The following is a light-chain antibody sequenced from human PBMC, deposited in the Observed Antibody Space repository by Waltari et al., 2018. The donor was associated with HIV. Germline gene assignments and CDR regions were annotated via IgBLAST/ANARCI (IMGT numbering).Light chain of an antibody. CDR3: AAWDDSLNGVV. V-gene: IGLV1-44*01. Sequence: QSVLTQPPSASGTPGQRVTIPCSGSNSNTGSNTVNWYQQPPGTAPKLLIYNNKQRPSGVPDRISGSKSGTSASLAISGLQSEDEADYYCAAWDDSLNGVVFGGGTKLTVL. CDR1: NSNTGSNT. J-gene: IGLJ2*01. CDR2: NNK.